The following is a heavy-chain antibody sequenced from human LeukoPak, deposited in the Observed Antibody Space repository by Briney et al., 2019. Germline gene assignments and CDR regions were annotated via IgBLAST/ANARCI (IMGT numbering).Heavy chain of an antibody. Sequence: SETLSLTCTVSGGSISSSSYYWGWIRQPPGKGLEWIGSIYYSGSTYYNPSLKSRVTISVDTSKNQFSLKLSSVTAADTAVYYCARGIVVVVAARYSGSHIFDYWGQGTLVTVSS. CDR2: IYYSGST. V-gene: IGHV4-39*07. CDR3: ARGIVVVVAARYSGSHIFDY. J-gene: IGHJ4*02. CDR1: GGSISSSSYY. D-gene: IGHD2-15*01.